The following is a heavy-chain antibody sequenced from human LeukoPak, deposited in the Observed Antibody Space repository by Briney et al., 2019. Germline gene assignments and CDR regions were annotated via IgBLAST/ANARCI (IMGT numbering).Heavy chain of an antibody. D-gene: IGHD1-26*01. CDR1: GGTFNSYA. J-gene: IGHJ4*02. CDR2: IIPIFGTA. CDR3: ARDSGSYYHY. Sequence: ASVKVSCKASGGTFNSYAISWVRQAPGQGLEWMGGIIPIFGTANYAQKFQGRVTITADESTSTAYMELSSLRSEDTAVYYCARDSGSYYHYWGQGTLVTVSS. V-gene: IGHV1-69*13.